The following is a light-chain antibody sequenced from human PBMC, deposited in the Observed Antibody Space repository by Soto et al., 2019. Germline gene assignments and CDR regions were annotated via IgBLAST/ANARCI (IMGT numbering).Light chain of an antibody. CDR1: QSVGSY. J-gene: IGKJ4*01. Sequence: EIVLTQSPVTLSLSPGERATLSCRASQSVGSYFAWHQQKPGQAPRLLIFVASSRATGIPARFSGSGSGTDFTLTISSLGPEDFAVYYCQQRSDWPSTFGGGTRVEIK. V-gene: IGKV3-11*01. CDR2: VAS. CDR3: QQRSDWPST.